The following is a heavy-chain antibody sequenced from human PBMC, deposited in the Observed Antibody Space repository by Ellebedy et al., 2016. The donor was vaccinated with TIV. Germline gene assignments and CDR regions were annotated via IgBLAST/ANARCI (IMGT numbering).Heavy chain of an antibody. CDR1: GGSLSGYY. V-gene: IGHV4-34*10. CDR2: IVHTGAT. D-gene: IGHD3-10*01. J-gene: IGHJ4*02. Sequence: MPGGSLRLSCAVSGGSLSGYYWSWIRQPPGKGLEWIGEIVHTGATNYNPSLKSRVSMSVDTSKNQVSLKLRSVTAEDTAVYYCARFFESGSTGDYWGQGTLVTVSS. CDR3: ARFFESGSTGDY.